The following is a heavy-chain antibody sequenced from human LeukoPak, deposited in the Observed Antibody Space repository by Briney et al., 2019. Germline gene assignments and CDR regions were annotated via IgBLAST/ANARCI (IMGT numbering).Heavy chain of an antibody. CDR2: ISYDGSNK. Sequence: GGSLRLSCAASGFSFSSYWMNWVRQAPGKGLEWVAVISYDGSNKYYADSVKGRFTISRDNSKNTLYLQMNSLRAEDTAVYYCARRLDYWGQGTLVTVSS. J-gene: IGHJ4*02. CDR3: ARRLDY. CDR1: GFSFSSYW. V-gene: IGHV3-30*01.